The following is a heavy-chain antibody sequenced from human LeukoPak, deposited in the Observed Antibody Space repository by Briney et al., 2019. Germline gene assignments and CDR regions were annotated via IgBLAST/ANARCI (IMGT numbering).Heavy chain of an antibody. CDR2: IHDSGST. J-gene: IGHJ5*02. D-gene: IGHD3-10*01. Sequence: SETLALTCAGSGGSIGSYYWSWIRQPPGKGLEGNGYIHDSGSTKYNPSLKSRVTMSVDTSRHHLSLKLTSVPAVDTAVYYCARGRSGGDWFDPWGQGTLVTVSS. CDR1: GGSIGSYY. V-gene: IGHV4-59*01. CDR3: ARGRSGGDWFDP.